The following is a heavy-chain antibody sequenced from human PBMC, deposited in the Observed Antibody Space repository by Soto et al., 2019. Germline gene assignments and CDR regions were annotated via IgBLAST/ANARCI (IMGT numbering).Heavy chain of an antibody. CDR2: IWYDGSNK. V-gene: IGHV3-33*01. D-gene: IGHD4-17*01. CDR3: ARGGTDYGGNSDY. CDR1: GFTFSSYG. J-gene: IGHJ4*02. Sequence: QVQLVESGGGVVQPGRSLRLSCAASGFTFSSYGMHWVRQAPGKGLEWVAVIWYDGSNKYYADSVKGRFTISRDNSKNTLYLQMNSLSAEDTAVYYCARGGTDYGGNSDYWGQGTLVTVSS.